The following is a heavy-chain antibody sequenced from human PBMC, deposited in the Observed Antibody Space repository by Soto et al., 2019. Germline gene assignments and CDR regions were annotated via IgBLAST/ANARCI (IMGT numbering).Heavy chain of an antibody. Sequence: SETLSLTCTVSGGSISSYYWSWIRQPPGKGLEWIGYIYYSGNTNYNPSLKSRVTISVDTSKNQFSLKLSSVIAADTAVYYCGRGEVDRYNWNYGIDYWGQGTLVTVSS. J-gene: IGHJ4*02. CDR2: IYYSGNT. D-gene: IGHD1-7*01. V-gene: IGHV4-59*01. CDR1: GGSISSYY. CDR3: GRGEVDRYNWNYGIDY.